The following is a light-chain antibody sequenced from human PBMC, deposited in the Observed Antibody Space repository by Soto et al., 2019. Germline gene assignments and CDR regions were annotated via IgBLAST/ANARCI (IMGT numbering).Light chain of an antibody. V-gene: IGLV3-21*04. CDR1: NIGSKR. CDR2: YDS. Sequence: SYELTQSPSVSVAPGKTARITCGGNNIGSKRVHWYQQKPGQAPVLVIYYDSDRPSGIPERFSGSNSGNTATLTISRVEAGDEADYYCHVWDGSSDHVVFGGGTQLTVL. CDR3: HVWDGSSDHVV. J-gene: IGLJ2*01.